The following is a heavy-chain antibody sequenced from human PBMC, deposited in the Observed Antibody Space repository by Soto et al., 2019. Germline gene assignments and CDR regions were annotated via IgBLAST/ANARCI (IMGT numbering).Heavy chain of an antibody. CDR3: ARNLRDTSVFYDFDY. Sequence: SVKVSCKASGGTFSSYAISWVRQAPGQGLEWMGGIIPIFGTADYAQKFQGRVTITADESTSPAYMDLSSLRSEDTAMYYCARNLRDTSVFYDFDYWGEEPRVTVPS. D-gene: IGHD3-22*01. CDR2: IIPIFGTA. J-gene: IGHJ4*02. V-gene: IGHV1-69*13. CDR1: GGTFSSYA.